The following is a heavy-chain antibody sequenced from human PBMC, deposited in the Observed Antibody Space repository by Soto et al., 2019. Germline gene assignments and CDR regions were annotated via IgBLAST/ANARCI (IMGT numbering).Heavy chain of an antibody. CDR1: GFTFISYG. J-gene: IGHJ4*02. V-gene: IGHV3-33*01. CDR3: AASAGRSAAVDY. Sequence: GGSLILSCAASGFTFISYGMHWVRQAPGKGLEWVAVIWYDGSNKYYADSVKGRFTISRDNSKNTLYLQMNSLRAEDTAVYYCAASAGRSAAVDYWGQGTLVTVSS. CDR2: IWYDGSNK. D-gene: IGHD2-2*01.